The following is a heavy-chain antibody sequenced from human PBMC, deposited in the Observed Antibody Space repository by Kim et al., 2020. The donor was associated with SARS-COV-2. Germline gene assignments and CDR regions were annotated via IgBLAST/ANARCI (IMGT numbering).Heavy chain of an antibody. D-gene: IGHD2-15*01. V-gene: IGHV3-43*01. J-gene: IGHJ4*02. CDR3: AKDSRRGYSGNYFDY. Sequence: DSVKGRFTISRDNSKNSLYLQMNSLRTEDTALYYCAKDSRRGYSGNYFDYWGQGTLVTVSS.